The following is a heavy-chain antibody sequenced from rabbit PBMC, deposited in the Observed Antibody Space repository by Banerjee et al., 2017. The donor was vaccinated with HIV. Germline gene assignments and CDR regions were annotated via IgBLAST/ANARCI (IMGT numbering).Heavy chain of an antibody. CDR2: IDPSFGST. D-gene: IGHD8-1*01. V-gene: IGHV1S7*01. Sequence: YLKETGGGLVQPGGSLTLTCTASGFSLSKYYMSWVRQAPGKGLEWIGYIDPSFGSTYHASWVNGRFTISSHNAQNTLYLQLNSLTVADTATYFCAREIYGGGGYALWGPGTLVTVS. CDR3: AREIYGGGGYAL. J-gene: IGHJ4*01. CDR1: GFSLSKYY.